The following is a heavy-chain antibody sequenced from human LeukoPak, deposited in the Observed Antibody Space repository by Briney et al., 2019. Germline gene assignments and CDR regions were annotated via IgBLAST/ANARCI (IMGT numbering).Heavy chain of an antibody. CDR3: ARGGPRWLQLKPFDY. Sequence: GASVKVSCKASGYTFTSYDINWVRRATGQGLEWMGWMNPNSGNTGYAQKFQGRVTMTRNTSISTAYMELSSLRSEDTAVYYCARGGPRWLQLKPFDYWGQGTLVTVSS. CDR2: MNPNSGNT. D-gene: IGHD5-24*01. CDR1: GYTFTSYD. V-gene: IGHV1-8*01. J-gene: IGHJ4*02.